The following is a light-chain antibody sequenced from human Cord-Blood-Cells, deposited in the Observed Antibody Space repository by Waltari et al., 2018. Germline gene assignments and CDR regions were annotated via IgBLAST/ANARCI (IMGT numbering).Light chain of an antibody. CDR3: CSYAGSSTYV. CDR2: EGS. J-gene: IGLJ1*01. CDR1: SSDVWSYNL. Sequence: SALTQPASVSGSPGQSITISCTGTSSDVWSYNLVSWYQQHPGKAPKLMIYEGSKRPSGVSNRFSGSKSGNTASLTISGLQAEDEADYYCCSYAGSSTYVFGTGTKVTVL. V-gene: IGLV2-23*01.